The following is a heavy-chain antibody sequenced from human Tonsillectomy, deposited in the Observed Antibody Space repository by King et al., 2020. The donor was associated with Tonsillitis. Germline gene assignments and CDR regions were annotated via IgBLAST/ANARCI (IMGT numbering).Heavy chain of an antibody. Sequence: QLVHSGPEVKKPGASVKVSCKASVYRFAEHFLHWVRQAPGQGLERMGWVHSKNGGTEYEQNFAGRCTLTRDPSISTAYMELNSLRYDDTAVYYCARGGEPYLLTTWFDPWGQGALVTVSA. V-gene: IGHV1-2*02. J-gene: IGHJ5*02. CDR2: VHSKNGGT. CDR1: VYRFAEHF. CDR3: ARGGEPYLLTTWFDP. D-gene: IGHD4-11*01.